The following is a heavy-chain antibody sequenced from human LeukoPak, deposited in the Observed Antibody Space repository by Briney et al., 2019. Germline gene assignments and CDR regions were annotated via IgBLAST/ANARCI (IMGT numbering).Heavy chain of an antibody. Sequence: GRSLRLSCAASGFTFSSYGMHWVRQAPGKGLEWVAVISYDGSNQYYADSVKGRFTISRDNSKNTLYLQMNSLRAEDTAVYYCARLVEGYYYDSSGYYQTYYYYGMDVWGQGTTVTVSS. V-gene: IGHV3-30*03. D-gene: IGHD3-22*01. CDR2: ISYDGSNQ. CDR3: ARLVEGYYYDSSGYYQTYYYYGMDV. CDR1: GFTFSSYG. J-gene: IGHJ6*02.